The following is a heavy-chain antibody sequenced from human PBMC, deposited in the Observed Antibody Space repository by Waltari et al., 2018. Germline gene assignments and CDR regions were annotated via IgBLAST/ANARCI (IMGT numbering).Heavy chain of an antibody. CDR1: EDSINSPSYY. CDR3: ATRLVAAGTNFDY. V-gene: IGHV4-39*02. D-gene: IGHD1-7*01. J-gene: IGHJ4*02. CDR2: IYSSGRT. Sequence: QLQLQESGPGLVTHSGALSLSCTVFEDSINSPSYYWGRVRQPPGKGLEWVGSIYSSGRTYYHPSLESRLTISLDTSKNHYSLRLSSVSAADTAVYYCATRLVAAGTNFDYWGQGSLVTVSS.